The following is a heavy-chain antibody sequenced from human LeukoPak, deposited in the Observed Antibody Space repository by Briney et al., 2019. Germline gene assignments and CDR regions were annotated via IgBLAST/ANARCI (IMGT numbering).Heavy chain of an antibody. J-gene: IGHJ4*02. CDR2: IYHNGNT. D-gene: IGHD6-19*01. V-gene: IGHV4-38-2*02. CDR1: GYSISSGYY. Sequence: SETLSLTCTVSGYSISSGYYWGWIRQPPGKGLKWIGSIYHNGNTFYNPSLKSRITISVDTSKNQFSLKLSSVTAADTAVYYCARDLRLSPYSGGWPLDYWGQGTLVTVSS. CDR3: ARDLRLSPYSGGWPLDY.